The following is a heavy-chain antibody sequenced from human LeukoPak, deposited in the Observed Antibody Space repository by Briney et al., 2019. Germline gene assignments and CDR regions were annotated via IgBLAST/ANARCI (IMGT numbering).Heavy chain of an antibody. Sequence: PSETLSLTCTVSGGSITIYYWSWIRQSPGKGLEYIGYIYYTGSTNYNPSLKSRVTISVDMSKNQFSLKLNSVTAADTAVYYCASIYSGAWAFYDFWGQGTQVTVSS. CDR2: IYYTGST. CDR3: ASIYSGAWAFYDF. CDR1: GGSITIYY. J-gene: IGHJ4*02. V-gene: IGHV4-59*01. D-gene: IGHD5-12*01.